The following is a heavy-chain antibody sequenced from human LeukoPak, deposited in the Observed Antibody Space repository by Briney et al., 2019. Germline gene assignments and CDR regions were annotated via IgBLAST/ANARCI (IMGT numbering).Heavy chain of an antibody. CDR2: IYYSGST. CDR3: ARDNDYSAMGYYYGMDV. Sequence: SQTLSLTCTVSGGSISSGDYYWSWIRQPPGKGLEWIGYIYYSGSTYYNPSLKSRVTISVDTSKNQFSLKLSSVTAADTAVYYCARDNDYSAMGYYYGMDVWGQGTTVTVSS. CDR1: GGSISSGDYY. J-gene: IGHJ6*02. D-gene: IGHD4-11*01. V-gene: IGHV4-30-4*01.